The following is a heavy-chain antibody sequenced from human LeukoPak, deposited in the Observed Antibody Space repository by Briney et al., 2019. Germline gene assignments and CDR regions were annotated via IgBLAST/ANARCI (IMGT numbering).Heavy chain of an antibody. CDR3: ARSDGGLPS. CDR1: GFMFEDYG. CDR2: INWNGERT. D-gene: IGHD2-21*01. Sequence: PPGGSLRLSCEGSGFMFEDYGMSWVRQSPGKGLEWVSGINWNGERTDYADSVKGRFTISRDNAKKSLYLQMDGLRDEDTAMYYCARSDGGLPSWGQGTLVTVSS. J-gene: IGHJ5*02. V-gene: IGHV3-20*04.